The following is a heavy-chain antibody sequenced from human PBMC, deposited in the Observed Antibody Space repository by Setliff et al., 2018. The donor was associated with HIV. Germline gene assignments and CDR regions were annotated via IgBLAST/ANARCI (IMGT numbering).Heavy chain of an antibody. CDR2: IYYSGST. CDR1: GGSISSSSYY. V-gene: IGHV4-39*01. Sequence: SETLSLTCTVSGGSISSSSYYWGWIRQPPGKGLEWIGSIYYSGSTYYNPSLKSRVTISVDTSRNQFSLKLSSVTAADTAVYYCARLWFGESHWGQGTLVTVSS. J-gene: IGHJ4*02. CDR3: ARLWFGESH. D-gene: IGHD3-10*01.